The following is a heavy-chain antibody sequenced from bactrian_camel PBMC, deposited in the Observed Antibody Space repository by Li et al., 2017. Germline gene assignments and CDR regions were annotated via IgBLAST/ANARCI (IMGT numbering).Heavy chain of an antibody. J-gene: IGHJ4*01. Sequence: HVQLVESGGGSVQAGGSLRLSCAASGYTGSSYCMGWFRQAPGKEREGVASLASDGSSIYADSVKGRLTISKDSGKNTLYLQMDSLKPEDTAMYYCAAETRDSGWCSFRPREYNDWGQGTQVTVS. V-gene: IGHV3S53*01. CDR2: LASDGSS. D-gene: IGHD6*01. CDR3: AAETRDSGWCSFRPREYND. CDR1: GYTGSSYC.